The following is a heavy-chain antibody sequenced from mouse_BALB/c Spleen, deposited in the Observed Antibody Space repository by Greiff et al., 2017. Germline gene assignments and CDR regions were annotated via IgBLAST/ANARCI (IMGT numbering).Heavy chain of an antibody. CDR2: ISDGGSYT. V-gene: IGHV5-4*02. J-gene: IGHJ3*01. CDR3: ARDQSGITTVVGDFFAY. CDR1: GFTFSDYY. Sequence: EVHLVESGGGLVKPGGSLKLSCAASGFTFSDYYMYWVRQTPEKRLEWVATISDGGSYTYYPDSVKGRFTISRDNAKNNLYLQMSSLKSEDTAMYYCARDQSGITTVVGDFFAYWGQGTLVTVSA. D-gene: IGHD1-1*01.